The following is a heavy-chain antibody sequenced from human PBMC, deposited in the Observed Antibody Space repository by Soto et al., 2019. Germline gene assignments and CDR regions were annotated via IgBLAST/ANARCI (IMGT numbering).Heavy chain of an antibody. D-gene: IGHD4-17*01. J-gene: IGHJ3*02. V-gene: IGHV4-59*01. Sequence: QVQLQESGPGLVKPSETLSLTCTVSGGSISSYYWSWIRQPPGKGLEWIGYIYYSGSTNYNPPLKSRVTISVDTSKNQFSLKLSSVTAADTAVYYCAREGTDYGDYADHDAFDIWGQGTMVTVSS. CDR1: GGSISSYY. CDR2: IYYSGST. CDR3: AREGTDYGDYADHDAFDI.